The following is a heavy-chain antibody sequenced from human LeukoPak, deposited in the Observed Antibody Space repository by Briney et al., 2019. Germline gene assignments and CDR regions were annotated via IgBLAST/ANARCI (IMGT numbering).Heavy chain of an antibody. CDR1: GYSFTGYF. D-gene: IGHD3-16*01. CDR3: ARRFYYAMDV. CDR2: INPNSGDT. V-gene: IGHV1-2*02. J-gene: IGHJ6*02. Sequence: ASGKVSCKAFGYSFTGYFMQWVRQAPGQGLEWMGWINPNSGDTYYAQKFQGRVTMTRDTSISTAYMELSRLRSDDAAVYYCARRFYYAMDVWGQGTTVTVSS.